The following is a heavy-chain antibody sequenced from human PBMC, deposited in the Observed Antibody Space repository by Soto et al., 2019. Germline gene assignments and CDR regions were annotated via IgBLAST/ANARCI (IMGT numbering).Heavy chain of an antibody. CDR1: GGTFSSYA. D-gene: IGHD3-22*01. V-gene: IGHV1-69*01. J-gene: IGHJ4*02. Sequence: QVQLVQSGAEVKRPGSSVKVSCKASGGTFSSYAISWVRQAPGHGLEWMGGIVPTFGSADYAHTFQGRGTITAHESTNTVNMELGSLTSDDAALYYWARDTGPVFDGSCSYRRGLISWGQGTLVTASS. CDR3: ARDTGPVFDGSCSYRRGLIS. CDR2: IVPTFGSA.